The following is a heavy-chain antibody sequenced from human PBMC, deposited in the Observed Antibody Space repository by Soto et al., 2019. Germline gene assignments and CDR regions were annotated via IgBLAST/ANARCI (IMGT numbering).Heavy chain of an antibody. CDR2: VSGSGSNT. CDR1: GFTFSSYA. D-gene: IGHD3-16*01. CDR3: AKMGVQSRQSGMDV. J-gene: IGHJ6*02. Sequence: PGGSLRLSCAASGFTFSSYAMSWVRQAPGKGLEWVSGVSGSGSNTYYADSVKGRFTISRDNSKNMLYLQMNSLRAEDTAIYYCAKMGVQSRQSGMDVWGQGTTVTVSS. V-gene: IGHV3-23*01.